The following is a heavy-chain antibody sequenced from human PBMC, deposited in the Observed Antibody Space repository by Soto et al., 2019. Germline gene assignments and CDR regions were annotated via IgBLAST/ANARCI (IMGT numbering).Heavy chain of an antibody. V-gene: IGHV3-23*01. Sequence: WPLRLSCPTSGFCFSDYAMSWVRQAPGKGLEWVSVISESGGSTHYAGSVMGRFTVSRDNSKNSLSLRMNSLRDEDTAVYFCAKRSPYSSGWYSPIFDYWGQGSLVTVPS. CDR3: AKRSPYSSGWYSPIFDY. J-gene: IGHJ4*02. CDR2: ISESGGST. D-gene: IGHD6-13*01. CDR1: GFCFSDYA.